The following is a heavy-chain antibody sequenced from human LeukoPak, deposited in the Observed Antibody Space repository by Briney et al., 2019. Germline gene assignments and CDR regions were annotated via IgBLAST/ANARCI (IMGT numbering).Heavy chain of an antibody. V-gene: IGHV1-46*01. D-gene: IGHD5-18*01. CDR3: ARGPNLSSDTATDLDY. CDR1: GYTFTSYY. CDR2: INPSGGST. J-gene: IGHJ4*02. Sequence: GASVKVSCKASGYTFTSYYMHWVRQAPGQGLEWMGIINPSGGSTSYAQKFQGRVTMTRDTSTSTVYMELSSLRSEDTAVYYCARGPNLSSDTATDLDYWGQGTLATVSS.